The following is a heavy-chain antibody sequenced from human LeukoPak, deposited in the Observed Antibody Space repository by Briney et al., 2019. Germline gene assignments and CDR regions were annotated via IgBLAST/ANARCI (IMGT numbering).Heavy chain of an antibody. V-gene: IGHV4-59*01. Sequence: SETLSLTCTVSGGSISSYYWSWIRQPPGKGLEWIGYIYYSGYANYNPSLKSRVTISVDTSKNQFSLKLSSVTAADTAVYYCARGRYRGYGMGDYYYYYGMDVWGQGTTVTVSS. D-gene: IGHD5-12*01. J-gene: IGHJ6*02. CDR2: IYYSGYA. CDR1: GGSISSYY. CDR3: ARGRYRGYGMGDYYYYYGMDV.